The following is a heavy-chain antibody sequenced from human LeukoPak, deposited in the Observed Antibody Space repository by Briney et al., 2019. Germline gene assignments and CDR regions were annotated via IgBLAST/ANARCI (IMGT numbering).Heavy chain of an antibody. V-gene: IGHV4-34*01. CDR2: INHSGST. Sequence: SETLSLTCAVYGGSFSDYYWSWIRRPPGKGLEWIGEINHSGSTNYNPSLKSRVTISVGTSKNQFSLKLSSVTAADTAVYYCAGSYPSSTSCYDYWGQGTLVTVSS. CDR1: GGSFSDYY. J-gene: IGHJ4*02. D-gene: IGHD2-2*01. CDR3: AGSYPSSTSCYDY.